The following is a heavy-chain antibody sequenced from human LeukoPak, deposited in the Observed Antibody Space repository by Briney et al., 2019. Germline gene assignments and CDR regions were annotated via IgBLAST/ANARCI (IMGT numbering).Heavy chain of an antibody. D-gene: IGHD6-19*01. CDR2: ISSSSSYI. Sequence: GGSLRLSCAASGFTFSSYSMNWVRQAPGKGLEWVSSISSSSSYIYYADSVKGRFTISRDNAKNSLYLQMNSLRAEDTAVYYCARGPYSSGWYIFDSWGQATLVTVSS. V-gene: IGHV3-21*04. CDR3: ARGPYSSGWYIFDS. J-gene: IGHJ4*02. CDR1: GFTFSSYS.